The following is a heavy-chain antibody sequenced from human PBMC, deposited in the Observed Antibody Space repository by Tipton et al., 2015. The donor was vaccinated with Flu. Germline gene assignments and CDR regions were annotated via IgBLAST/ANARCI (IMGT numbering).Heavy chain of an antibody. CDR1: GDSISSSNYY. J-gene: IGHJ6*02. CDR2: IYYSGAT. Sequence: TLSLTCTVSGDSISSSNYYWGWIRQPPGKGLEWIGRIYYSGATYYSPSLKTRVTVSVDTSKNQFSLQLSSVTAADTAVYYCARDLGVSGGLLYYYYVMDVWGQGTTVTVSS. V-gene: IGHV4-39*07. D-gene: IGHD7-27*01. CDR3: ARDLGVSGGLLYYYYVMDV.